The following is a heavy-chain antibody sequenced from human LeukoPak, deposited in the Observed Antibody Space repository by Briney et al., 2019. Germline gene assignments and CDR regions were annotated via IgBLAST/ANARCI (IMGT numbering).Heavy chain of an antibody. CDR3: TRDVVGATYYFDY. CDR2: IRSKAYGGTT. CDR1: GFTFGDYA. J-gene: IGHJ4*02. V-gene: IGHV3-49*03. D-gene: IGHD1-26*01. Sequence: GGSLRLSCTASGFTFGDYAMSWFRQAPGKGLEWVGFIRSKAYGGTTEYAASVKGRFTISRDDSKGIAYLQMNSLKTEDTAVYYCTRDVVGATYYFDYWGQGTLVTVSS.